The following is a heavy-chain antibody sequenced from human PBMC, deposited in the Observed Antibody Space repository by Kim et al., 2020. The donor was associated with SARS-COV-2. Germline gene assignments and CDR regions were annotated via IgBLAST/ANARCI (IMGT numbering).Heavy chain of an antibody. V-gene: IGHV3-49*03. CDR1: GFTFGDYA. D-gene: IGHD6-19*01. Sequence: GGSLRLSCTASGFTFGDYAMSWFRQAPGKGLEWVGFIRSKAYGGTTEYAASVKGRFTISRDDSKSIAYLQMNSLKTEDTAGYYCTRGGIAVAGTDFDYWGQGTLVTVSS. CDR3: TRGGIAVAGTDFDY. CDR2: IRSKAYGGTT. J-gene: IGHJ4*02.